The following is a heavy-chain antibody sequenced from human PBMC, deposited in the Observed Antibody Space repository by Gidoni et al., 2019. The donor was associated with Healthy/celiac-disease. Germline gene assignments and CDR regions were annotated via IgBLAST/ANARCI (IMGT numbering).Heavy chain of an antibody. V-gene: IGHV1-69*01. J-gene: IGHJ6*02. D-gene: IGHD1-26*01. CDR2: IIPIFGTS. CDR1: GGTFGSYD. CDR3: ARVVSGSSYYSYSGMDV. Sequence: QVQLVQSGAEVQKPGSSVKVSCKASGGTFGSYDISWVRQAPGQGLESMGGIIPIFGTSNDPPTFQGRVTITAYASTSTASIELSSLRSEDTALYFCARVVSGSSYYSYSGMDVWGQGTTVTVSS.